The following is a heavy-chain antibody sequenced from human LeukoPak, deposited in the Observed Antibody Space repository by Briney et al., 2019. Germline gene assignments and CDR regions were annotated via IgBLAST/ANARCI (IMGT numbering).Heavy chain of an antibody. CDR2: ISGSGGST. J-gene: IGHJ4*02. CDR1: GFTFSSYA. D-gene: IGHD1-26*01. CDR3: PKVSGGATHYFDY. V-gene: IGHV3-23*01. Sequence: GGSLRLSCAASGFTFSSYAMSWVRQAPGKGLEWVSAISGSGGSTYYADSVKGRFTISRDNSKNTLYLQMNSLRAEDTAVYYCPKVSGGATHYFDYWGQGTLVTVSS.